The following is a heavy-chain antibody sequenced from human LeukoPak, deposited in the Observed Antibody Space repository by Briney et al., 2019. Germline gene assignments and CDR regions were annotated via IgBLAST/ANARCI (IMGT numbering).Heavy chain of an antibody. J-gene: IGHJ6*03. Sequence: PGRSLRLSCAASGFIFSTYWMSWVRQAPGKGLEWVADIKQDGSEKYYVDSVKGRFTISRQNAKNSLFLQMNSLRAEDTAVYYCVRGVPKTSYYYYYMDVWGKGTTVTVSS. D-gene: IGHD4-11*01. CDR3: VRGVPKTSYYYYYMDV. CDR1: GFIFSTYW. CDR2: IKQDGSEK. V-gene: IGHV3-7*01.